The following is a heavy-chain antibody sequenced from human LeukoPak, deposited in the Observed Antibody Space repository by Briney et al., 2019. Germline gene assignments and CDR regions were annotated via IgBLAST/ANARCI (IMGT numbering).Heavy chain of an antibody. J-gene: IGHJ5*02. D-gene: IGHD3-22*01. CDR2: ISSSGSTI. Sequence: TPGGSLRLSCAASGFTFSDYYMSWIRQAPGKGLEWVSYISSSGSTIYYADSVKGRFTISRDNAKNSLYLQMNSLRAEDTAVYYCARQEPYYYDSSGYYSGWFDPWGQGTLVTVSS. V-gene: IGHV3-11*04. CDR3: ARQEPYYYDSSGYYSGWFDP. CDR1: GFTFSDYY.